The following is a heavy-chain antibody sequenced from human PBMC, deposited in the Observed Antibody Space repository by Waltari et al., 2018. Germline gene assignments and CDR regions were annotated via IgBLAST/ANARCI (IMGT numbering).Heavy chain of an antibody. Sequence: QVQLQESGPGLVKPSETLSLTCDVSGYSINSGYYWGWIRQSPGKGLEWIATIYHAGDTFYNPPLKTRVTISMDTSKNQFSLKLNSVTAADTAVYFCSRQVLGYCTSAACRRLESWGQGTLVTVSS. CDR3: SRQVLGYCTSAACRRLES. J-gene: IGHJ4*02. D-gene: IGHD2-2*03. CDR2: IYHAGDT. CDR1: GYSINSGYY. V-gene: IGHV4-38-2*01.